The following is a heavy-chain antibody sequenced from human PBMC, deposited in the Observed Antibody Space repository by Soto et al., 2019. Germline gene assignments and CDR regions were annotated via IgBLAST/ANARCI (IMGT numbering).Heavy chain of an antibody. V-gene: IGHV3-33*01. CDR3: ARDSGTTTYFDY. Sequence: QVQLVESGGGVVQPGRSRRLSCAASGFTFSSYGMHWVRQAPGKGLEWVAVIWYDGSNKYYADSVKGRFTISRDNSKNTLYLQMNSLRAEDTAVYYCARDSGTTTYFDYWGQGTLVTVSS. D-gene: IGHD4-17*01. J-gene: IGHJ4*02. CDR2: IWYDGSNK. CDR1: GFTFSSYG.